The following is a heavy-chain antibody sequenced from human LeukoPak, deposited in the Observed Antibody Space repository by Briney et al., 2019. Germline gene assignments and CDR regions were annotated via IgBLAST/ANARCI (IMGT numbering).Heavy chain of an antibody. D-gene: IGHD3-16*02. CDR3: VKVYGSGSHRNAFDV. CDR2: ISGDGDST. J-gene: IGHJ3*01. V-gene: IGHV3-43*02. Sequence: PGGSLRLSCAASGFTFDDYVLHWVRHASGRGLEWVSLISGDGDSTYYADFVKGRFTISRDNTKNSLYMQMSSLRIEDTGLYYCVKVYGSGSHRNAFDVWGQGTMVTVSS. CDR1: GFTFDDYV.